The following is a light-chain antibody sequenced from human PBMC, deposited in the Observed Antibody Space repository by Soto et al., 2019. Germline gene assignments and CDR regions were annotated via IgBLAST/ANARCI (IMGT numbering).Light chain of an antibody. V-gene: IGKV3-11*01. J-gene: IGKJ5*01. CDR3: QQRSSWPIT. CDR1: QSVDSC. CDR2: GAS. Sequence: DIVITQSPSSLSLSPGERATLSCRASQSVDSCLVWYQQKPGQAPRLLIFGASNRATGIPARFSGSGSGTDFTLTINSLEPEDFAVYYCQQRSSWPITFGQGTRLEI.